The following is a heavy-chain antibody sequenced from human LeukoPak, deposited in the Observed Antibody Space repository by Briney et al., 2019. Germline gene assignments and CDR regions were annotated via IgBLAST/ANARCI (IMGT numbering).Heavy chain of an antibody. D-gene: IGHD6-19*01. Sequence: GRSLRLSCAASGLTFDDYAMHWVRQAPGKGLEWVSGISWNSGSIGYADSVKGRFTISRDNAKNSLYLQMNSLRAEDMALYYCAKGTYSSGWYYFDYWGQGTLVTVSS. CDR3: AKGTYSSGWYYFDY. CDR1: GLTFDDYA. V-gene: IGHV3-9*03. J-gene: IGHJ4*02. CDR2: ISWNSGSI.